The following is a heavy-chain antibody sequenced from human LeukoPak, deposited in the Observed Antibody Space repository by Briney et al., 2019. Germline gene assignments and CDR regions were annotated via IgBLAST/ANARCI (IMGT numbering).Heavy chain of an antibody. J-gene: IGHJ4*02. CDR1: GFTLSDAW. CDR3: ARERGYSGYDYFIDSPSDY. CDR2: ISSSGSTI. V-gene: IGHV3-11*04. Sequence: GGSLRLSCAASGFTLSDAWMTWVRQAPGKGLEWVSYISSSGSTIYIADSVKGRFTISRDNAKNSLYLQMNSLRAEDTAVYYCARERGYSGYDYFIDSPSDYWGQGTLVTVSS. D-gene: IGHD5-12*01.